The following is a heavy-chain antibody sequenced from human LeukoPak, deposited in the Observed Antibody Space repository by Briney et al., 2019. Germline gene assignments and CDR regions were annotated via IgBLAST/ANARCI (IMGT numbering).Heavy chain of an antibody. CDR1: GGSISSYY. D-gene: IGHD6-19*01. V-gene: IGHV4-4*07. Sequence: PSETLSLTCTVSGGSISSYYWSWLRQPAGKGLEWIGRIYTSGSTNYSPSLKSRVTMSVDTSKNQFSLKLSSVTAADTAVYYCARDFIYSSGWSRFDPWGQGTLVTVSS. J-gene: IGHJ5*02. CDR2: IYTSGST. CDR3: ARDFIYSSGWSRFDP.